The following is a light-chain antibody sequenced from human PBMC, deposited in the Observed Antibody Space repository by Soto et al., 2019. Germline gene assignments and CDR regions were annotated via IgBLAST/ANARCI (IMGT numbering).Light chain of an antibody. V-gene: IGLV3-21*04. J-gene: IGLJ2*01. Sequence: SYVLTQPPSVSVAPGKTARITCGGNNIGGKSVEWYQQKPGRAPVLVIYYDSDRPSGIPERFSGSNSGNTATLTISRVEAGDEADYYCQVWDSRSDHVVIGGGTKLTVL. CDR3: QVWDSRSDHVV. CDR1: NIGGKS. CDR2: YDS.